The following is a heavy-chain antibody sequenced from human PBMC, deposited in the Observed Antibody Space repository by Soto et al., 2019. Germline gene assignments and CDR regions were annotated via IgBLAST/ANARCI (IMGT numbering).Heavy chain of an antibody. CDR3: AKGVSYYDILTRYFQH. CDR1: GFTFDDYA. CDR2: ISWNSGSI. D-gene: IGHD3-9*01. J-gene: IGHJ1*01. V-gene: IGHV3-9*01. Sequence: EVQLVESGGGLVQPVRSLRLSCAASGFTFDDYAMHWVRQAPGKGLEWVSGISWNSGSIGYADSVKGRFTISRDNAKNSLYLQMNSLRAEDTALYYCAKGVSYYDILTRYFQHWGQGTLVTVSS.